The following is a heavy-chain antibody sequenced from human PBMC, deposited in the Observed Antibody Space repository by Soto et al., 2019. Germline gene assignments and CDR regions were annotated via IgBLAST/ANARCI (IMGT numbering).Heavy chain of an antibody. Sequence: QVQLVESGGGLVKPGGSLRLSCAASGFTFIDYYMSWIRQAPWKGPEWVSYISSRGSYTKDADSVKGRFTISRDNTKNSLYLQMNSRSAEDTAVYYRSIDKDRYFAWAPTALPDYWGQGTLVTVSS. D-gene: IGHD3-9*01. CDR1: GFTFIDYY. J-gene: IGHJ4*02. V-gene: IGHV3-11*05. CDR2: ISSRGSYT. CDR3: SIDKDRYFAWAPTALPDY.